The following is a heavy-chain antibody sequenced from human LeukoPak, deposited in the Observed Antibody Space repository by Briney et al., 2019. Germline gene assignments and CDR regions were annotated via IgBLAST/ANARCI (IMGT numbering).Heavy chain of an antibody. Sequence: PGGSLRLSCAASGFTFSSYAMSWVRQAPGKGLEWVAGISYDGSNKYYADSVKGRFTISRDNSKNTQYLQMNSLRAEDTAVYYCATRYCSIAACRASSYKSLDVWGKGTTVTVSS. CDR3: ATRYCSIAACRASSYKSLDV. D-gene: IGHD2-2*01. CDR2: ISYDGSNK. V-gene: IGHV3-30*03. J-gene: IGHJ6*04. CDR1: GFTFSSYA.